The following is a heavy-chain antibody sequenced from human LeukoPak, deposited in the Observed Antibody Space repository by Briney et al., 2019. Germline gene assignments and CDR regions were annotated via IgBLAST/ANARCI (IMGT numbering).Heavy chain of an antibody. D-gene: IGHD6-25*01. V-gene: IGHV4-59*08. CDR3: ARIRSGRLTFDY. Sequence: PSETLSLTCTVSGGSISSYYWSWIRQPPGKGLEWIGYIYYSGSTNYNPSLKSQVTISVDTSKSQFSLKLSSVTAADTAVYYCARIRSGRLTFDYWGQGTLVTVSS. CDR2: IYYSGST. CDR1: GGSISSYY. J-gene: IGHJ4*02.